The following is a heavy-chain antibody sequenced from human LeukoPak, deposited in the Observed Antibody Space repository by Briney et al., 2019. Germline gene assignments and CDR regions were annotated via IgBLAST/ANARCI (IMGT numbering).Heavy chain of an antibody. V-gene: IGHV4-59*08. D-gene: IGHD2-15*01. Sequence: PSETLSLTCTVSGGSISSYYWSWIRQPPGKGLEWIGYIYYSGSTNYNPSLKSRVTISVDTSKNQFSLKLSSVTAADTAVYYCARHRTGLGYCSGGSCSRIFDYWGQGTLVTVSS. CDR3: ARHRTGLGYCSGGSCSRIFDY. J-gene: IGHJ4*02. CDR2: IYYSGST. CDR1: GGSISSYY.